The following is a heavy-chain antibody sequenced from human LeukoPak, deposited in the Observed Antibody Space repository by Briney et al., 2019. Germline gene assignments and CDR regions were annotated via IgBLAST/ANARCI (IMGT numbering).Heavy chain of an antibody. CDR1: GFTFSSYA. D-gene: IGHD2-2*01. CDR2: ISYDGSNK. V-gene: IGHV3-30-3*01. J-gene: IGHJ6*02. Sequence: SGGSLRLSGAASGFTFSSYAMHWVRQAPGKGLEWVAVISYDGSNKYYADSVKGRFTISRDNSKNTLYLQMNSLRAEDTAVYYCARDLGYCSSTSCFYGMDVWGQGTTVTVSS. CDR3: ARDLGYCSSTSCFYGMDV.